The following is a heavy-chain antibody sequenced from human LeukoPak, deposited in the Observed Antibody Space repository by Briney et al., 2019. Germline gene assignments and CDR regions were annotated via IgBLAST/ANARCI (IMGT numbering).Heavy chain of an antibody. D-gene: IGHD3-22*01. J-gene: IGHJ4*02. CDR3: ARGRGGYYDSSGYYLDY. Sequence: GGSLRLSCAASGFTFSSYSMNWVRQAPGKGLEWVSSISSSSSYIYYADSVKGRFTISRDNAKNSMYLQMNSLRAEDTAVYFCARGRGGYYDSSGYYLDYWGQGTLVTVSS. CDR2: ISSSSSYI. V-gene: IGHV3-21*04. CDR1: GFTFSSYS.